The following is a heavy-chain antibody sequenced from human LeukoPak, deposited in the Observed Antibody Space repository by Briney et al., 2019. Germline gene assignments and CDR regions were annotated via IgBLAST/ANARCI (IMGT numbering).Heavy chain of an antibody. V-gene: IGHV5-51*01. J-gene: IGHJ4*02. D-gene: IGHD2-8*01. CDR3: GRHSYGLDY. CDR2: IYFGDSDT. CDR1: GNNYW. Sequence: GESVKISCKASGNNYWIAWVRQMPGKGLEWLGIIYFGDSDTRYSPSFQGRLTISVDKSIGTAYLQLSSLKASDTAIYFCGRHSYGLDYWGQGTLVTVSS.